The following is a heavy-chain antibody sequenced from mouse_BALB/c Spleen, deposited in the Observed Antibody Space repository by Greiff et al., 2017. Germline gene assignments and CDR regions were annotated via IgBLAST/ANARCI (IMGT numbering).Heavy chain of an antibody. CDR3: ARVYYGNYLDY. CDR2: INSNGGST. CDR1: GFTFSSYG. J-gene: IGHJ2*01. V-gene: IGHV5-6-3*01. D-gene: IGHD2-1*01. Sequence: EVQVVESGGGLVQPGGSLKLSCAASGFTFSSYGMSWVRQTPDKRLELVATINSNGGSTYYPDSVKGRFTISRDNAKNTLYLQMSSLKSEDTAMYYCARVYYGNYLDYWGQGTTLTVSS.